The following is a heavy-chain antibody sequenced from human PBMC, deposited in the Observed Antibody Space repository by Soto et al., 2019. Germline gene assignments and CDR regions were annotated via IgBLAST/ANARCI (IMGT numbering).Heavy chain of an antibody. CDR1: SGSIRSNNW. J-gene: IGHJ3*02. D-gene: IGHD3-16*01. Sequence: QVPLQESGPGLVKPSGSLSLTCTVTSGSIRSNNWWSWVRQSPGKGLEWIVEIYHGGSTNYTPSLMNRLTISLDKSRTLFSLRLPTVTAAATAVYYCAGERGSITIRGPCDIWGQGTLVTVSS. V-gene: IGHV4-4*02. CDR3: AGERGSITIRGPCDI. CDR2: IYHGGST.